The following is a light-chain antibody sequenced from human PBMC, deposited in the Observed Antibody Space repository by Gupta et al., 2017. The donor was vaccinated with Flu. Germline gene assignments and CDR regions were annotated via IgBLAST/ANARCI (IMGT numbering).Light chain of an antibody. CDR3: VAWDYSRSGPL. Sequence: QSVLTPPPPASGNPRSKVTVPCSVSRSNIGSNNVNWYQQYPGAAPKLLIYSNSQRPSGVPDRFSCSESGTAAALSISGLQFEAEAEDYCVAWDYSRSGPLFGGGTRLTVL. CDR2: SNS. CDR1: RSNIGSNN. V-gene: IGLV1-44*01. J-gene: IGLJ2*01.